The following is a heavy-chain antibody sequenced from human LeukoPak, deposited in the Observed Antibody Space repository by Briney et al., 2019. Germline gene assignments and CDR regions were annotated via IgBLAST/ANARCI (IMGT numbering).Heavy chain of an antibody. D-gene: IGHD3-3*02. CDR3: AKDLSKTFLEWLSPSYYFDY. J-gene: IGHJ4*02. Sequence: PGRSLRLSCAPSGFTFSRHGMHWVRQAPGKGLEWVSAISGSGGSTYYADSVKGRFTISRDNSKNTLYLQMNSLRAEDTAVYYCAKDLSKTFLEWLSPSYYFDYWGQGTLVTVSS. CDR1: GFTFSRHG. V-gene: IGHV3-23*01. CDR2: ISGSGGST.